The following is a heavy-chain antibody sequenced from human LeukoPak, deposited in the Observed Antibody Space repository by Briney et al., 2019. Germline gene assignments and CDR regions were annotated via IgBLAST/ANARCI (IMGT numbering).Heavy chain of an antibody. V-gene: IGHV4-59*01. J-gene: IGHJ4*02. CDR1: GGSISSYY. D-gene: IGHD5-18*01. Sequence: LETLSLTCTVSGGSISSYYWSWIRQPPGKGLEWIGYIYYSGSTNYNPSLKSRVTISVDTSKNQFSLKLSSVTAADTAVYYCASSHTAMVTGFDYWGQGTLVTVSS. CDR2: IYYSGST. CDR3: ASSHTAMVTGFDY.